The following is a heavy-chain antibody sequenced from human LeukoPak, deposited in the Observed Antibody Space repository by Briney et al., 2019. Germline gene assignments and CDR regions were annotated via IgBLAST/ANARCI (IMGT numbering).Heavy chain of an antibody. J-gene: IGHJ4*02. Sequence: ASVKVSCKASGYTFTSYGISWLRQAPGQGLEWMGWISAYNGNTNYAQKLQGRVTMTTDTSTSTAYMELRSLRSDDTAVYYCASFFITIAVACMKLDLWGQGTLVTGSS. D-gene: IGHD6-19*01. CDR1: GYTFTSYG. V-gene: IGHV1-18*01. CDR2: ISAYNGNT. CDR3: ASFFITIAVACMKLDL.